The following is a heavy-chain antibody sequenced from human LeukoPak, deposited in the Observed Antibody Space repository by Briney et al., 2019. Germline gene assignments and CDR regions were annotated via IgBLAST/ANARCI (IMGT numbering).Heavy chain of an antibody. Sequence: GGSLRLSCAASGFTVSSNYMSWVRQAPGKGLEWFSVIYSGGSTYYADSVKGRFTISRDNSKNTLYLQMNSLRAEDTAVYYCARDYSGSLDYWGQGTLVTVSS. D-gene: IGHD1-26*01. CDR2: IYSGGST. V-gene: IGHV3-53*01. J-gene: IGHJ4*02. CDR1: GFTVSSNY. CDR3: ARDYSGSLDY.